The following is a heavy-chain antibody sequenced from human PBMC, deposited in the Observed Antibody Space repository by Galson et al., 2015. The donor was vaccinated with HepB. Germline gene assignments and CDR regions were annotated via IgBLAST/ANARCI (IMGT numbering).Heavy chain of an antibody. J-gene: IGHJ6*02. CDR2: ISSSSSPI. V-gene: IGHV3-48*04. CDR3: ARAHMYYYDSSGYYYYYGMDV. Sequence: SLRLSCAASGFNFSSYSMNWVRQAPGKGLEWVSYISSSSSPIYYADSVKGRFTISRDNAKNSLYLQMNSLRAEDTAVYYCARAHMYYYDSSGYYYYYGMDVWGQGTTVTVSS. D-gene: IGHD3-22*01. CDR1: GFNFSSYS.